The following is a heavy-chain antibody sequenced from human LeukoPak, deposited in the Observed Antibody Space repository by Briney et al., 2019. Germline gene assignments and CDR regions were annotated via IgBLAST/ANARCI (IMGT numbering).Heavy chain of an antibody. CDR3: ASPTYAGYCSSTSCWEALLDY. D-gene: IGHD2-2*01. CDR1: GGSISSYY. Sequence: PSETLSLTCAVSGGSISSYYWSWIRQSPGKGLECIGYIHYTGSTNYNPSLKSRVTISVETSKNQFSLKLKSVTAADTAVYYCASPTYAGYCSSTSCWEALLDYWGQGTLVTVSS. J-gene: IGHJ4*02. CDR2: IHYTGST. V-gene: IGHV4-59*01.